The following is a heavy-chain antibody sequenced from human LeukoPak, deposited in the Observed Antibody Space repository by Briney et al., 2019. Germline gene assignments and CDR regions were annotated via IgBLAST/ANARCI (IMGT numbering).Heavy chain of an antibody. CDR2: INHSGST. J-gene: IGHJ4*02. D-gene: IGHD2-8*01. CDR1: GDSLSTYY. V-gene: IGHV4-34*01. Sequence: PSETLSLTCTVSGDSLSTYYWSWIRQPPGKGLEWIGEINHSGSTNYNPSLKSRVTISVDTSKNQFSLKLSSVTAADTAVYYCANLRSYCTNGVCQYYFDYWGQGTLVTVSS. CDR3: ANLRSYCTNGVCQYYFDY.